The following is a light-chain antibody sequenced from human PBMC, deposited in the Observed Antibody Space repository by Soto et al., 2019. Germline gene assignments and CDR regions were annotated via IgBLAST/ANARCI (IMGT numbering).Light chain of an antibody. CDR3: KQRSQQLSNFMYT. V-gene: IGKV3-11*01. J-gene: IGKJ2*01. CDR2: DAS. Sequence: EIVLTQSPATLSLSPGERVTLSCRASQSVSSNLAWYQQKPGQAPRLLIYDASNRATGIPARFRGSGSGTDSTLPISSLEPEDFAVYYCKQRSQQLSNFMYTFGQGTKVEIK. CDR1: QSVSSN.